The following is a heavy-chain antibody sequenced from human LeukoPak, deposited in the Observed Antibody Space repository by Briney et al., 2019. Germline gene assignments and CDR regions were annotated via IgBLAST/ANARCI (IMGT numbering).Heavy chain of an antibody. CDR2: ISGSGGST. J-gene: IGHJ4*02. CDR3: ARDQGPAHDY. V-gene: IGHV3-23*01. CDR1: GFTFSSYA. Sequence: GGSLRLSCAASGFTFSSYAMSWVRQAPGEGLEWVSAISGSGGSTYYADSVKGRFTISRDNSKNTLYLQMNSLRAEDTAVYYCARDQGPAHDYWDQGTLVTVSS.